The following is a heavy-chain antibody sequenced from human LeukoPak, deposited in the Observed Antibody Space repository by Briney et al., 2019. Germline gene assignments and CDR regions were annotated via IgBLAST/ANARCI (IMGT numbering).Heavy chain of an antibody. V-gene: IGHV5-51*01. CDR3: ARQNSFGRCIAADCYYMDV. D-gene: IGHD6-13*01. CDR1: GYSFTSYW. J-gene: IGHJ6*03. CDR2: IYPGDSDT. Sequence: GESLKISCKGSGYSFTSYWIGWVRQMPGKGLEWMGIIYPGDSDTRYSPSFQGQVTISADKSISTAYLQWSSLKASDTAMYYCARQNSFGRCIAADCYYMDVWGKGTTVTVSS.